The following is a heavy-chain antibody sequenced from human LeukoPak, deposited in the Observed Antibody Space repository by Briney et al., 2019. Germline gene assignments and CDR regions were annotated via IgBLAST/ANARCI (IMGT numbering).Heavy chain of an antibody. CDR3: ARDGPGCSGGSCLYYYYYYGMDV. CDR2: IYHSGST. V-gene: IGHV4-4*02. CDR1: GGSISSSNW. D-gene: IGHD2-15*01. J-gene: IGHJ6*04. Sequence: SGTLSLTCAVSGGSISSSNWWSWVRQPPGKGLEWIGEIYHSGSTNYNPSLKSRVTISVDKSKNQFSLKLSSVTAADTAVYYCARDGPGCSGGSCLYYYYYYGMDVWGNGTTVTVSS.